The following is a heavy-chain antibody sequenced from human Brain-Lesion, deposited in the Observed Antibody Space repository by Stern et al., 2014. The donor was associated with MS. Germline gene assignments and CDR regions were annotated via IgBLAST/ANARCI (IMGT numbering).Heavy chain of an antibody. J-gene: IGHJ6*02. Sequence: AQLLESGPGLVKPSQTLSLSCTVSGGSISSGGYYWSWIRQPAGQGLEWIGRIFNSGSTSYTPSLKSRVTISIDTSKNQFSLRLNSMTAADTAVYYCARGRVVPGFQYYATDVWGQGTTVIVSS. D-gene: IGHD2-2*01. CDR1: GGSISSGGYY. V-gene: IGHV4-61*02. CDR2: IFNSGST. CDR3: ARGRVVPGFQYYATDV.